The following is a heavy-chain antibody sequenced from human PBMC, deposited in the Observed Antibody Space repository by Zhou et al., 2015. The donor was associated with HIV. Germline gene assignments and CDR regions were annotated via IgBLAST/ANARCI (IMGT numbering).Heavy chain of an antibody. Sequence: QVQLVQSGAEVKKPGSSVKVSCKASGGTFSSYAISWVRQAPGQGLEWMGGIIPIFGTANYAQKFQGRVTITADESTSTAYMELSSLRSEDTAVYYCARKGVMATIPSDYYYYGMDVWGQGTHGHRLL. CDR3: ARKGVMATIPSDYYYYGMDV. D-gene: IGHD5-24*01. J-gene: IGHJ6*02. CDR2: IIPIFGTA. CDR1: GGTFSSYA. V-gene: IGHV1-69*12.